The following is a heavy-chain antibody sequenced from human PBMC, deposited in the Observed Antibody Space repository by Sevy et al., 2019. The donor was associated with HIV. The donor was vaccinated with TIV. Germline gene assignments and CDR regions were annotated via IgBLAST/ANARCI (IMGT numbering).Heavy chain of an antibody. CDR1: GFTFSSYW. V-gene: IGHV3-7*01. CDR3: ARDDRPSGWLFDY. Sequence: GGSLRLSCAASGFTFSSYWMTWVRQAPGKGLEWVANINRDGSTKNYVDSVKGRFTISRDNPKNSLYLEMNSLRAEDTAVYYCARDDRPSGWLFDYWGQGTLVTVSS. CDR2: INRDGSTK. J-gene: IGHJ4*02. D-gene: IGHD6-19*01.